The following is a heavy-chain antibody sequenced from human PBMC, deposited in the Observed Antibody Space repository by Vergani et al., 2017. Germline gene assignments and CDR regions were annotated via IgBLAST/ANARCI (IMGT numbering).Heavy chain of an antibody. J-gene: IGHJ4*02. CDR3: ARYSPITGDFYF. V-gene: IGHV4-31*03. D-gene: IGHD7-27*01. CDR2: IFHSGSA. CDR1: NGSISDGTYY. Sequence: QVQLRESGPGLMKPSQTLYLTCTVSNGSISDGTYYWSWIRQHPGKGLEWLGNIFHSGSAYYNPSLKSRVSISIDTSKNLFSLRLSSGTAADTSMYYCARYSPITGDFYFWGQGTLVTVSS.